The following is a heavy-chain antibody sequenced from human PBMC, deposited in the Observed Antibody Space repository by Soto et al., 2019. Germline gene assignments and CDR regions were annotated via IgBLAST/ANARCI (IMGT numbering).Heavy chain of an antibody. D-gene: IGHD6-13*01. V-gene: IGHV4-34*01. CDR3: ASSRGYSSWYDYYYGMDV. J-gene: IGHJ6*02. Sequence: KTSETLSLTCAVYGGSFSGYYWSWIRQPPGKGLEWIGEINHSGSTNYNPSLKSRVTISVDTSKNQFSLKLSSVTAADTAVYYCASSRGYSSWYDYYYGMDVWGQGTTVTVSS. CDR2: INHSGST. CDR1: GGSFSGYY.